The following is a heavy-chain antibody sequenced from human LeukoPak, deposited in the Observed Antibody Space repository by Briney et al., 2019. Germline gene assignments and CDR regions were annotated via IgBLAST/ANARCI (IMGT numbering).Heavy chain of an antibody. CDR3: ARGGGSGLGVFDY. V-gene: IGHV4-31*03. J-gene: IGHJ4*02. D-gene: IGHD6-19*01. Sequence: PSETLSLTCTVSGDSISSGGFYWSWLRQHLGKGLEWIGYINYSGSAYYNPSLRSRVTILVDTSKNQFSLKLTSMTAADTAVYYCARGGGSGLGVFDYWGQGTLVTVSS. CDR2: INYSGSA. CDR1: GDSISSGGFY.